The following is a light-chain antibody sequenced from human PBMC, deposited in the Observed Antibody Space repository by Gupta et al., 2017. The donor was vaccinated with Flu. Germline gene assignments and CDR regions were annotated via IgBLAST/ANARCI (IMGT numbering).Light chain of an antibody. CDR1: QSLECSSRNSA. Sequence: RSCMSSQSLECSSRNSAWYRLQQRTGHNLMSFASAVFQRDSGVTDRVSGSGSGFDFTLKSSKLEADDVGVYYCMKGKPPCTFGQGTKLEIK. V-gene: IGKV2-30*01. CDR2: AVF. CDR3: MKGKPPCT. J-gene: IGKJ2*02.